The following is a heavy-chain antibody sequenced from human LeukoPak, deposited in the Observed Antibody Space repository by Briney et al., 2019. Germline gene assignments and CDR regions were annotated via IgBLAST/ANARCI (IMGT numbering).Heavy chain of an antibody. CDR1: GYTFTSYD. D-gene: IGHD3-10*01. J-gene: IGHJ4*02. CDR2: INPKNGGT. V-gene: IGHV1-2*02. CDR3: ATDITALDY. Sequence: VASVKVSCKASGYTFTSYDINWVRQAPGQGLEWMGWINPKNGGTYYAEKFQGRVTMTRDTSITTVYMELSRLRSDDTAIYYCATDITALDYWGQGTLVTVSS.